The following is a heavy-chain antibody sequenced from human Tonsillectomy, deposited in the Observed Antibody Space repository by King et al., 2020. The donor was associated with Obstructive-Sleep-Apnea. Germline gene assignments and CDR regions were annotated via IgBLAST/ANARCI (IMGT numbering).Heavy chain of an antibody. V-gene: IGHV3-48*04. Sequence: VQLVESGGGLVQPGGSLRLSCAASGFTFISYSMNWVRQAPGKGLEWVSYISSSSSTINYADSVKGRFTISRDNAKNSLYLQMNSLRAEDTAVFYCARDRRGYTYGEYYFDYWGQGTLVTVSS. CDR2: ISSSSSTI. CDR1: GFTFISYS. CDR3: ARDRRGYTYGEYYFDY. J-gene: IGHJ4*02. D-gene: IGHD5-18*01.